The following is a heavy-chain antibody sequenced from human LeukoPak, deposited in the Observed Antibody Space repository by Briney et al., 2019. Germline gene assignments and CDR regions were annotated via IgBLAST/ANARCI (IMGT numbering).Heavy chain of an antibody. Sequence: SETLSLTCTVSGGSIGSYYWSWIRQPPGKGPEWVGYINYSGTTNYNPSLKSRVSMSVDTSKNQFSLKLSSVTAADTAVYYCARGTMMVGPWGQGTQVTVSS. J-gene: IGHJ5*02. CDR3: ARGTMMVGP. V-gene: IGHV4-59*01. CDR2: INYSGTT. D-gene: IGHD3-22*01. CDR1: GGSIGSYY.